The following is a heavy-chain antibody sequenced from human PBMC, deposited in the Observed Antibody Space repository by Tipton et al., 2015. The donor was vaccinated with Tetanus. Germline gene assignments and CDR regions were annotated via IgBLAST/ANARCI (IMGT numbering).Heavy chain of an antibody. J-gene: IGHJ3*01. CDR3: GSFGGNDALDV. Sequence: QSGAEVKKPGSSVKVSCKASGGGFSKFAISWLRRAPGQGVELMGTIIPALSTTTYEQKFRGRITITADGSTSTAYMELSSLTSDDTAVYYCGSFGGNDALDVWGQGTMVTVSS. D-gene: IGHD4-23*01. CDR2: IIPALSTT. V-gene: IGHV1-69*15. CDR1: GGGFSKFA.